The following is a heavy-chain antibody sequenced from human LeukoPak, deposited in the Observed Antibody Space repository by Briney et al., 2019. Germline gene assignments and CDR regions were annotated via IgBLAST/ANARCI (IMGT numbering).Heavy chain of an antibody. J-gene: IGHJ2*01. Sequence: SETLSLTCAVYGGSFSGYYWSWIRQPAGKGLEWIGRIYTSGSTNYNPSLKSRVTTSVDTSKNQFSLKLSSVTAADTAVYYCARDSYYYDSSGYYYVFDLWGRGTLVTVSS. V-gene: IGHV4-4*07. CDR2: IYTSGST. CDR1: GGSFSGYY. CDR3: ARDSYYYDSSGYYYVFDL. D-gene: IGHD3-22*01.